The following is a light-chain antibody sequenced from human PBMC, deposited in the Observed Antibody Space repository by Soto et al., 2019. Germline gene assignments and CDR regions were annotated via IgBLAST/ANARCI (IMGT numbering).Light chain of an antibody. V-gene: IGKV1-5*03. CDR3: QQYNSYPYT. Sequence: DIQMTQSPSTLTSSVGDRVTITCRASQRISSWLAWYQQKPGTAPKLLISKASGLQSGVPSRFSGLGSGTEFSLIISHLQHNYSATYYCQQYNSYPYTFGQGTNLEIK. CDR1: QRISSW. CDR2: KAS. J-gene: IGKJ2*01.